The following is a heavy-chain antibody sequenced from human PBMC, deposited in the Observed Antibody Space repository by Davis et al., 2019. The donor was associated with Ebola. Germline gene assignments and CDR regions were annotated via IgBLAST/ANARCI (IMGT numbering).Heavy chain of an antibody. CDR2: IIPIFGTA. V-gene: IGHV1-69*06. CDR3: ARGPLSDFWSGYPNYYCYGMDV. CDR1: GYTFTSYG. D-gene: IGHD3-3*01. Sequence: SVKVSCKASGYTFTSYGISWVRQAPGQGLEWMGGIIPIFGTANYAQKFQGRVTITADKSTSTAYMELSSLRSEDTAVYYCARGPLSDFWSGYPNYYCYGMDVWGQGTTVTVSS. J-gene: IGHJ6*02.